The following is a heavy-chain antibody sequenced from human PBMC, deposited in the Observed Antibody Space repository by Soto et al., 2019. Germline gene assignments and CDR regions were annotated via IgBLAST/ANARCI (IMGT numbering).Heavy chain of an antibody. V-gene: IGHV4-59*08. CDR1: GFSLTTNKMS. J-gene: IGHJ6*02. CDR3: ARHGIRYFYDSSDYYALDV. CDR2: IYYSGST. D-gene: IGHD3-22*01. Sequence: SGPTLVNPTQTLTLACTFSGFSLTTNKMSVSWIRQPPGKGLEWIGYIYYSGSTNFNPSLKSRVAISVDTSKQQFSLKLSSVTAADTAVYYCARHGIRYFYDSSDYYALDVWGQGTTVTVSS.